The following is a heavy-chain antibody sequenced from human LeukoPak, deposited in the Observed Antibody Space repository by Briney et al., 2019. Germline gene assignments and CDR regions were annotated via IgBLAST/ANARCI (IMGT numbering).Heavy chain of an antibody. Sequence: ASVKVSCEASGYTLTSYGINWMRQAPGQGLEWMEWISTQSGNTNYAQKVQGRLTLTTDRSTNTAYMELRSLRSDDTAVYYCARGAYGDKWGQGTMVTVSS. CDR3: ARGAYGDK. J-gene: IGHJ4*02. CDR1: GYTLTSYG. V-gene: IGHV1-18*01. CDR2: ISTQSGNT. D-gene: IGHD4-17*01.